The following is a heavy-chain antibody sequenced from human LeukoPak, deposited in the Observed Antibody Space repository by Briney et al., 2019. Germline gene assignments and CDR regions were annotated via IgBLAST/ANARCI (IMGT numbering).Heavy chain of an antibody. Sequence: GASVKVSCKASGYTFTSYYMHWMRQAPGQGLEWMGIINPSGGSTSYAQKFQGRVTMTRDTSTSTVYMELSSLRSEDTAVYYCARPRHYDFWSGSYYYYGMDVWGQGTTVTVSS. CDR1: GYTFTSYY. V-gene: IGHV1-46*01. CDR3: ARPRHYDFWSGSYYYYGMDV. CDR2: INPSGGST. D-gene: IGHD3-3*01. J-gene: IGHJ6*02.